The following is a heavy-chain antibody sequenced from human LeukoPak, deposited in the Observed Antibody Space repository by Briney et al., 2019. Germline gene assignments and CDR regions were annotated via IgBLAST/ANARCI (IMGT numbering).Heavy chain of an antibody. CDR2: VYHTGTS. J-gene: IGHJ4*02. D-gene: IGHD2-8*01. CDR1: GASINEYY. V-gene: IGHV4-59*12. Sequence: PSETLSLTCSVSGASINEYYWTWIRQPPGKGVEGIGYVYHTGTSGYHPSLKSRVAMSLDTSKNQVSLKLSSVIAADTAVYFCTRVVNGGHFDYWGQGALVTVSS. CDR3: TRVVNGGHFDY.